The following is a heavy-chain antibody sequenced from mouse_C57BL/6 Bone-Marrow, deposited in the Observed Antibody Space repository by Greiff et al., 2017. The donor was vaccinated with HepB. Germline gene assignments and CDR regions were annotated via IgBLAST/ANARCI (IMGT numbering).Heavy chain of an antibody. CDR3: VWDYLWYFDV. D-gene: IGHD2-4*01. CDR1: GFSFNTYA. Sequence: EVHLVESGGGLVQPKGSLKLSCAASGFSFNTYAMNWVRQAPGKGLEWVARIRSKSNNYATYYADSVKDRFTISRDDSESMLYLQMNNLKTEDTAMYYCVWDYLWYFDVWGTGTTVTVSS. V-gene: IGHV10-1*01. J-gene: IGHJ1*03. CDR2: IRSKSNNYAT.